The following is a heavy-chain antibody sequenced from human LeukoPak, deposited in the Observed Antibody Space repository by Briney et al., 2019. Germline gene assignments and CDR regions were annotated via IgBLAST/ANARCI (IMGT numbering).Heavy chain of an antibody. CDR3: GKGYVVGGVIIYFDD. Sequence: SETLSLTCAVYGGSFSGYYWSWIRQPPGKGLEWIGEINHSGSTNYNPSLKSRVTISVNTSKNQFSLKLSSLTAADTAAYNSGKGYVVGGVIIYFDDWGQGTPVTVSS. CDR2: INHSGST. D-gene: IGHD3-10*01. J-gene: IGHJ4*02. CDR1: GGSFSGYY. V-gene: IGHV4-34*01.